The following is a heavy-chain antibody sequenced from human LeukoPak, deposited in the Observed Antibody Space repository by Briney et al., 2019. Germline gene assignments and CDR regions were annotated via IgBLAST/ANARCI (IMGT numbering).Heavy chain of an antibody. CDR3: VTRGTASRLLDS. Sequence: KASETLSLICVVSGGSISSSNWWSWVRQPPGKGLEWIGEMYHSGSTNYNPSLKSRVTISVDKSNNQFSLKLSSVTAADTAVYYCVTRGTASRLLDSWGQGTLVTVSS. V-gene: IGHV4-4*02. CDR1: GGSISSSNW. D-gene: IGHD1/OR15-1a*01. J-gene: IGHJ4*02. CDR2: MYHSGST.